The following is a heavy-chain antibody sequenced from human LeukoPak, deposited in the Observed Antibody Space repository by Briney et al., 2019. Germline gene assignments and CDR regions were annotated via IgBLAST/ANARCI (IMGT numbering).Heavy chain of an antibody. V-gene: IGHV4-59*06. Sequence: SETLSLTCTVSGGSISSYYWSWIRQPPGKGLEWIGYIQYSGTTYYNPSLKSRVAISGDTSKNQFSLKLTSVTAADTAVDYCARGQPSDWSYDYWGQGTLVTVSS. J-gene: IGHJ4*02. D-gene: IGHD3/OR15-3a*01. CDR3: ARGQPSDWSYDY. CDR2: IQYSGTT. CDR1: GGSISSYY.